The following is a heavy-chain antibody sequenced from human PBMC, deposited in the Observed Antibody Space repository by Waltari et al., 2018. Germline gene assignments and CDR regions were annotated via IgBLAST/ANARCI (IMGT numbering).Heavy chain of an antibody. CDR3: ARGVRAYGSGKWAFDY. Sequence: QVQLVQSGAEVKKPGASVKVSCKASGYTFTGDYMHWVRQAPGQGLEWMGWINPNSGGTNYAQKFQGRVTMTRDTSISTAYMELSRLRSDDTAVYYCARGVRAYGSGKWAFDYWGQGTLVTVSS. CDR2: INPNSGGT. J-gene: IGHJ4*02. V-gene: IGHV1-2*02. D-gene: IGHD3-10*01. CDR1: GYTFTGDY.